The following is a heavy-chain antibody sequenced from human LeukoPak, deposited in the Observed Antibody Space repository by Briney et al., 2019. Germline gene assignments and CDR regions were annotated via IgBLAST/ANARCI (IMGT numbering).Heavy chain of an antibody. V-gene: IGHV1-69*04. Sequence: GASVKVSCKASGGTFSSYAISWVRQAPGQGLEWMGRIIPILGIANYAQKFQGRVTITADKSTSTAYMELSSLRSEDTAVYYCARDQRTAMVSVWFDPWGQGTLVTVSS. CDR3: ARDQRTAMVSVWFDP. CDR1: GGTFSSYA. D-gene: IGHD5-18*01. J-gene: IGHJ5*02. CDR2: IIPILGIA.